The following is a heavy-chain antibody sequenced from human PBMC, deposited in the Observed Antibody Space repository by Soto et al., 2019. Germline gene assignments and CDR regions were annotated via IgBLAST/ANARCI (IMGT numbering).Heavy chain of an antibody. CDR3: ARVGGVEFLGYAMDV. CDR2: IYRDGRT. Sequence: QVRLQESGPGLLKPSGTLSLTCAVSGGSVTTDNWWSWVRQPPGKGLEWIAEIYRDGRTNYIPSLKSRVTIGLDKSRNQVSLRMSSVTAADTAVYYCARVGGVEFLGYAMDVWGQGTTVTVSS. J-gene: IGHJ6*02. V-gene: IGHV4-4*02. CDR1: GGSVTTDNW. D-gene: IGHD2-2*01.